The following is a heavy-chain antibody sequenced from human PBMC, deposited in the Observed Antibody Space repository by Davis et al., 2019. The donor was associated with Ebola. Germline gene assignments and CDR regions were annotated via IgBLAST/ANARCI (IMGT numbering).Heavy chain of an antibody. CDR1: GFTFNYFA. D-gene: IGHD3-10*01. CDR2: IGGGGDDT. CDR3: ARARITMVQGVIAKPQNYYYYGMDV. V-gene: IGHV3-23*01. Sequence: GESLKISCTASGFTFNYFAMSWVRQAPGKGLEWVSLIGGGGDDTYYPDSVKGRFTISRDNSKNMLFLQMNSLRAEDTAVYYCARARITMVQGVIAKPQNYYYYGMDVWGQGTTVTVSS. J-gene: IGHJ6*02.